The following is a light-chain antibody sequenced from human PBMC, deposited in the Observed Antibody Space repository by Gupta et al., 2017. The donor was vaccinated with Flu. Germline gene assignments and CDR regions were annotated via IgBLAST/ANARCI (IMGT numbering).Light chain of an antibody. CDR3: SSYTTRSTWL. CDR2: GVT. CDR1: SSDVGVYDY. J-gene: IGLJ2*01. Sequence: QSALTQPASVSGSPGQSITISCPGTSSDVGVYDYVSWYQQQPGKAPKLMIYGVTNRPSGFSNRFSGSKSGNTASLTISGLQAEDEADYYCSSYTTRSTWLFGGGTRLTVL. V-gene: IGLV2-14*01.